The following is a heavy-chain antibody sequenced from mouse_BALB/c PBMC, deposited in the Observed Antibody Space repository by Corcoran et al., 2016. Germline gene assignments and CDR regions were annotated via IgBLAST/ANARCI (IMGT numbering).Heavy chain of an antibody. CDR3: ARWGITTFDY. J-gene: IGHJ2*01. CDR1: GYTFTDYY. V-gene: IGHV1-77*01. Sequence: QVQLQQSGAELARPGASVKLSCKASGYTFTDYYINWVKQRTGQGLEWIGEIYPGSGNTYYNEKFKGKATLTADKSSSTAYMQLSSLTSEDSAVYFCARWGITTFDYWGQGTTVTVSS. D-gene: IGHD1-1*01. CDR2: IYPGSGNT.